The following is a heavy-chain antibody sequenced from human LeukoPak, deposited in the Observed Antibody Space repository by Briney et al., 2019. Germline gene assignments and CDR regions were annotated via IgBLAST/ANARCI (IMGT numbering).Heavy chain of an antibody. CDR1: GFTFSSYW. V-gene: IGHV3-7*01. J-gene: IGHJ6*03. CDR2: IKQDGSEK. D-gene: IGHD5-18*01. Sequence: GGSLRLSCAASGFTFSSYWMSWVRQAPGKGLEWVANIKQDGSEKYYVDSVKGRFTISRDNAKNSLYLQMNSLRAEDTAVYYCARVGLQLWLSYYYYYMDVWGKGTTVTISS. CDR3: ARVGLQLWLSYYYYYMDV.